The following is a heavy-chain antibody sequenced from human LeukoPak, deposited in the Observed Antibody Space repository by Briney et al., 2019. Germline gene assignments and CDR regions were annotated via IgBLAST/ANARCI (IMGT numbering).Heavy chain of an antibody. V-gene: IGHV4-39*01. CDR3: ARHLIRGLTDTWFDP. J-gene: IGHJ5*02. Sequence: PSETLSLTCTVAGASISSGTYFWGWIRQPKGKGLEWIGSIFYSNNTHYNPSLESRASISVDTSKNQFSLKLSSVTAADTAFYPCARHLIRGLTDTWFDPWGQRTLVTVS. CDR1: GASISSGTYF. CDR2: IFYSNNT. D-gene: IGHD3-10*01.